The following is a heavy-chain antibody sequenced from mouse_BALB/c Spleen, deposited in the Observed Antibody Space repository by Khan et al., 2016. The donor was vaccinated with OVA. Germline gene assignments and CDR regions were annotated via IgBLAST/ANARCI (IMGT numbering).Heavy chain of an antibody. CDR1: GFTFSDYY. CDR2: VSDGGNDT. Sequence: EVELVESGGGLVKPGGSLKLSCAASGFTFSDYYMYWVRQTPEKRLEWVATVSDGGNDTSYPDSVKGRFPISRDKAKNNLYLQVSSLQSADTAVYYCTRGDYGSGFAYWGQGTLVTVSA. J-gene: IGHJ3*01. CDR3: TRGDYGSGFAY. D-gene: IGHD1-2*01. V-gene: IGHV5-4*02.